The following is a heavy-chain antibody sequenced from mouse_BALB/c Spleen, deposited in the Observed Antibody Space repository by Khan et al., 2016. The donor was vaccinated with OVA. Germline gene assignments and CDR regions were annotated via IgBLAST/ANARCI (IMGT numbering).Heavy chain of an antibody. J-gene: IGHJ2*01. CDR2: INPTSGYT. Sequence: QVQLKQSGAELAKPGASVKMSCKASGYTFTSYWMHWIKQRPGQGLEWIGYINPTSGYTDYNQKCKDKATLTADKSSSTAYMQLSSLTSDDSAVYYCARDRIDYWGQGTALTVSS. CDR3: ARDRIDY. V-gene: IGHV1-7*01. CDR1: GYTFTSYW.